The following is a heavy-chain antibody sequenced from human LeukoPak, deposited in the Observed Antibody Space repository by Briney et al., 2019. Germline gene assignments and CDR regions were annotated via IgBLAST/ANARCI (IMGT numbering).Heavy chain of an antibody. V-gene: IGHV1-2*06. D-gene: IGHD2-2*03. J-gene: IGHJ6*03. CDR3: ASGYCSSTSCYDPYYYYYMDV. Sequence: SVKVSCKASGYTFTGYYMHWVRQAPGQGLEWMGRINPNSGGTNYAQKFQGRVTMTRDTSISTAYMELSRLRSDDTAVYCCASGYCSSTSCYDPYYYYYMDVWGKGTTVTVSS. CDR1: GYTFTGYY. CDR2: INPNSGGT.